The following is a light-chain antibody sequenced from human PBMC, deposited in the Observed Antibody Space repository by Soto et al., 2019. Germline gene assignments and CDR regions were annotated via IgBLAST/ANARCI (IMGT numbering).Light chain of an antibody. J-gene: IGLJ1*01. V-gene: IGLV2-23*01. CDR1: SSDVGSYNL. CDR2: EGS. CDR3: SSYAGSSTYV. Sequence: QSALTQPASVSGSPGQSITISCTGTSSDVGSYNLVSWYQQHPGKAPKLMIYEGSKRPSGVSNRFSGSRSGNTASLTISGLQPEDEADYYCSSYAGSSTYVFGIGTKLTVL.